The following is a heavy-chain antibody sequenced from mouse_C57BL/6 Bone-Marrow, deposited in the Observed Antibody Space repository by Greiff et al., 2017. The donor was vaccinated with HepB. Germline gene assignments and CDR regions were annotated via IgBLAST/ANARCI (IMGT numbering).Heavy chain of an antibody. J-gene: IGHJ4*01. V-gene: IGHV2-4*01. D-gene: IGHD1-1*01. Sequence: VQLVESGPGLVQPSQSLSITCTVSGFSLTSYGVHWVRQPPGKGLEWLGVIWSGGSTDYNAAFISRLSISKDNSKSQVFFKMNSRQADDTAIYYCAKKDYYGSSLYAMDYWGQGTSVTVSS. CDR3: AKKDYYGSSLYAMDY. CDR2: IWSGGST. CDR1: GFSLTSYG.